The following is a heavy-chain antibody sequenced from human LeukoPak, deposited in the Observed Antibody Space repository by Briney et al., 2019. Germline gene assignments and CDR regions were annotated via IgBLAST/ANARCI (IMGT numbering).Heavy chain of an antibody. CDR1: GFTFSTDA. CDR3: AKDRITGTTGWFDP. CDR2: ISGSGGST. Sequence: GGSLRLSCAASGFTFSTDAMSWGRQAPGKGLEWVSSISGSGGSTYYADSVKGRFTISRDSSKNTLYLQMNSLRAEDTAVYYCAKDRITGTTGWFDPWGQGTLVTVSS. V-gene: IGHV3-23*01. J-gene: IGHJ5*02. D-gene: IGHD1-20*01.